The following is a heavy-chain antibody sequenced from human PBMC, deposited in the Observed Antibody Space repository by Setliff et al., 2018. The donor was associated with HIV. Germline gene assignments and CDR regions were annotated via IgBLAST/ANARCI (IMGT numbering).Heavy chain of an antibody. Sequence: PSETLSLTCAVYGGSFSGYYWSWIRQPPGKGLEWIGEINHSGSTNYNPSLKSRVTISVDTSKNQFSLKLSSVTAADTAVYYCARARGSVGYYGSGTMYHMDVWGKGTTVTVSS. CDR1: GGSFSGYY. V-gene: IGHV4-34*01. CDR2: INHSGST. CDR3: ARARGSVGYYGSGTMYHMDV. D-gene: IGHD3-10*01. J-gene: IGHJ6*03.